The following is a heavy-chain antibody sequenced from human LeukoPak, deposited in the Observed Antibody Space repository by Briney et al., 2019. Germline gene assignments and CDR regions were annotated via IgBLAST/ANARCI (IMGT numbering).Heavy chain of an antibody. D-gene: IGHD3-22*01. CDR1: GFTFSNYG. V-gene: IGHV3-30*18. J-gene: IGHJ4*02. CDR3: AKGHYYDSTDKYSYADY. Sequence: GGSLRLSCGASGFTFSNYGMHWVRQAPGKGLEWVAVISYDGNNKYYGDSVKGRFTISRDNSKDTLDLQMNSLRPEDTAVYYCAKGHYYDSTDKYSYADYWGQGTLVTVSS. CDR2: ISYDGNNK.